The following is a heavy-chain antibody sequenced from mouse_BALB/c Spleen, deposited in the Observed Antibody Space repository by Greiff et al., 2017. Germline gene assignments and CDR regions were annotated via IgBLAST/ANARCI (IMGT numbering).Heavy chain of an antibody. Sequence: EVNLVESGGGLVQPGGSRKLSCAASGFTFSSFGMHWVRQAPEKGLEWVAYISSGSSTIYYADTVKGRFTISRDNPKNTLFLQMTSLRSEDTAMYYCARDSSGYAMDYWGQGTSVTVSS. CDR3: ARDSSGYAMDY. CDR2: ISSGSSTI. D-gene: IGHD3-2*01. CDR1: GFTFSSFG. V-gene: IGHV5-17*02. J-gene: IGHJ4*01.